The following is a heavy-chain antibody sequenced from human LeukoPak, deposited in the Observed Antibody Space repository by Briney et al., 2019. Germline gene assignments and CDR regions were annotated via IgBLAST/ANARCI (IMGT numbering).Heavy chain of an antibody. V-gene: IGHV3-7*01. D-gene: IGHD1-1*01. CDR1: GFSFRSFA. Sequence: GGSLRLSCTASGFSFRSFAISWVRQAPGKGLEWVASIKEDGSEQYYVDSVKGRFTISRDNAKNSLYLQMNSLRAEDMAVYYCARGGYYWGAWGQGTLVTVSS. CDR3: ARGGYYWGA. CDR2: IKEDGSEQ. J-gene: IGHJ4*02.